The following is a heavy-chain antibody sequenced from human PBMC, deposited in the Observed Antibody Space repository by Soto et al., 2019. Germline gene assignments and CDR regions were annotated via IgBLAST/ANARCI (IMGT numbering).Heavy chain of an antibody. CDR2: VSGSSSYI. CDR3: ARDLRGHYGP. CDR1: GFNFRNFN. J-gene: IGHJ3*01. V-gene: IGHV3-21*06. Sequence: GWSLRLSCEGSGFNFRNFNMIWVRQAPGKGLGWVSSVSGSSSYIYYADSVKGRFTVSRDNANNLVFLQMNGLRPEDTAMYYCARDLRGHYGPWGQGTMVTVSS. D-gene: IGHD4-17*01.